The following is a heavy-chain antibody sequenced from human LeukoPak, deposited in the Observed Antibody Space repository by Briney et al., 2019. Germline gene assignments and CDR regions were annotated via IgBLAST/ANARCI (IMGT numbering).Heavy chain of an antibody. D-gene: IGHD2-2*01. J-gene: IGHJ5*02. CDR3: ARDHCSSTSCYYLTDPPFDP. Sequence: ASVKVSCKASGGTFSSYAISWVRQAPGQGPEWMGGIIPIFGTANYAQKFQGRVTITADESTSTAYMELSSLRSEDTAVYYCARDHCSSTSCYYLTDPPFDPWGQGTLVTVSS. CDR2: IIPIFGTA. V-gene: IGHV1-69*01. CDR1: GGTFSSYA.